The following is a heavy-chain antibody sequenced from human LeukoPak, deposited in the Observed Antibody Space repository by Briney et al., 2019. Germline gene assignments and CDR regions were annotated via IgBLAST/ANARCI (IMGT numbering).Heavy chain of an antibody. V-gene: IGHV1-69*01. CDR3: ARGRSSSSRDDY. D-gene: IGHD6-6*01. CDR2: VIPIFGTA. CDR1: GGTFSSYA. Sequence: GSSVKVSCKASGGTFSSYAISWVRQAPGQGLEWMGGVIPIFGTANYAQKFQGRVTITADESTSTAYMELSSLRSEDTAVYYCARGRSSSSRDDYWGQGTLVTVSS. J-gene: IGHJ4*02.